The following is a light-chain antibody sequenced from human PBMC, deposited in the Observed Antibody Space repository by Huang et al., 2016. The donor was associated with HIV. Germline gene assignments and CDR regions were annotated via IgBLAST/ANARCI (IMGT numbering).Light chain of an antibody. J-gene: IGKJ2*01. CDR3: QQYGSSVT. CDR2: GTS. V-gene: IGKV3-20*01. CDR1: QTVSSNF. Sequence: EIVLTQSPGTLSLSPGERATLSCRASQTVSSNFLAWYQQKPGQAPRLLIYGTSRRATGIPDRFSGSGSGTDFTLTISRLEPEDFAVYSCQQYGSSVTFGQGTNLEIK.